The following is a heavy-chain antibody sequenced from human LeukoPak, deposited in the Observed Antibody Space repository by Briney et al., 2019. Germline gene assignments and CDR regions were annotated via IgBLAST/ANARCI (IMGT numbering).Heavy chain of an antibody. CDR3: AKGDVYSGYDFLDY. CDR2: ISGSGGST. J-gene: IGHJ4*02. V-gene: IGHV3-23*01. D-gene: IGHD5-12*01. Sequence: GGSLRLSCAASGFTFSSYAMSWVRQAPGKGLEWVSAISGSGGSTYYADSVKGRFTISRDNSQNTLYLQMNSLRAEDTAVYYCAKGDVYSGYDFLDYWGQGTLVTVSS. CDR1: GFTFSSYA.